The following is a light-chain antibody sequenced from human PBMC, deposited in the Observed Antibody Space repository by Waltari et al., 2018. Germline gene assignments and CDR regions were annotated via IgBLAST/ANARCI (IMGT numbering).Light chain of an antibody. J-gene: IGKJ4*01. CDR1: QSINTY. CDR2: GAT. CDR3: QQVNSYPLT. Sequence: IQLTQSPSFLSASLGDTVTISCRASQSINTYLAWFQQKPGKAPNLLIYGATTLQSGIPSRFRGSGSGTEFTLTIRSLQPEDFATYYCQQVNSYPLTFGGGTTVEIK. V-gene: IGKV1-9*01.